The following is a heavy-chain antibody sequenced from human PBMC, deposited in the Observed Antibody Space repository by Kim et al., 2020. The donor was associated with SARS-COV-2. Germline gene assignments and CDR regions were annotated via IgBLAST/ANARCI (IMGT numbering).Heavy chain of an antibody. D-gene: IGHD6-19*01. CDR2: IYYSGTT. Sequence: SETLSLTCTVSGASIRSSSYYWGWIRQPPGKGLEWIGNIYYSGTTYYNPSLKSRVTLSVDTSKNQFSLKVTSVTATDTAVYFCARLDGFSSGWPMEPWGQGTLVTVSS. J-gene: IGHJ4*02. CDR1: GASIRSSSYY. V-gene: IGHV4-39*01. CDR3: ARLDGFSSGWPMEP.